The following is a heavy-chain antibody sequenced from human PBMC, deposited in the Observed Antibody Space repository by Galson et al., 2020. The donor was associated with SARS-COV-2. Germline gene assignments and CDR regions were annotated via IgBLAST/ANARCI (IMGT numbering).Heavy chain of an antibody. CDR1: GGTFSGSNSY. J-gene: IGHJ4*02. D-gene: IGHD3-22*01. CDR2: KDYSETN. CDR3: ARHLYSYDRSGYSIFDH. Sequence: SETLTLTCSVSGGTFSGSNSYWGWIRQTSGKGLEWIGSKDYSETNYSNPSIKSRVTMSVDTSKNRISLKLSSVTAAATALYYCARHLYSYDRSGYSIFDHCGQGILVTVSS. V-gene: IGHV4-39*01.